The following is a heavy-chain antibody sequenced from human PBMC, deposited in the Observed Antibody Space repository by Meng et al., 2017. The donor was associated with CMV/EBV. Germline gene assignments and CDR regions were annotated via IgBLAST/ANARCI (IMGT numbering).Heavy chain of an antibody. Sequence: LVQSEVGLKTPGASVNGSCKASGYTFTGYYMHWVRQAPGQGLEWMGWINPNSGGTNYAQKFQGRVTMTRDTSISTAYMELSRLRSDDTAVYYCARLGSTDDYWGQGTLVTVSS. J-gene: IGHJ4*02. CDR2: INPNSGGT. CDR1: GYTFTGYY. V-gene: IGHV1-2*02. D-gene: IGHD2-15*01. CDR3: ARLGSTDDY.